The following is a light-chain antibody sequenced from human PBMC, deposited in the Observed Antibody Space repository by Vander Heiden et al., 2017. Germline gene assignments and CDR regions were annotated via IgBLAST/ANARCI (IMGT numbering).Light chain of an antibody. CDR1: NIGSKS. V-gene: IGLV3-21*02. Sequence: SYVLTQPPSVSVAPGQTARITCGGTNIGSKSVNWYQQKPGQAPVLVVYDDDDRPSGIPERFSGSNSGTTATLTISRVEAGDEADYYCQVWDSGSDPVVFGGGTK. J-gene: IGLJ2*01. CDR3: QVWDSGSDPVV. CDR2: DDD.